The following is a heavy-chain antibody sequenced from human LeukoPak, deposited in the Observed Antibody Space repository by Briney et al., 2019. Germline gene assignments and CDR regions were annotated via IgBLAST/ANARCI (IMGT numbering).Heavy chain of an antibody. CDR2: VNESGGT. Sequence: SETLSLTCAVYVDSFSNYYWNWIRQTPGKGLEWIGEVNESGGTNINPSLRSRVILSVDTSKNQFSLKLISMTAADTAIYYCAREDDSSGPFDYWGQGTLVTVSS. D-gene: IGHD3-22*01. CDR1: VDSFSNYY. J-gene: IGHJ4*02. CDR3: AREDDSSGPFDY. V-gene: IGHV4-34*01.